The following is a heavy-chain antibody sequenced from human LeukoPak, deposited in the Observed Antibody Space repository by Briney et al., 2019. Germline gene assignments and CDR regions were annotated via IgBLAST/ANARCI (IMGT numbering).Heavy chain of an antibody. CDR1: GYTFTDYY. D-gene: IGHD3-3*01. CDR3: ARERDSRRAQAYDFWSGPTGY. J-gene: IGHJ4*02. V-gene: IGHV1-2*02. Sequence: GTSVKVSCKTSGYTFTDYYIHWVRQAPGQGLEWVGWINPDSGDTNYAEKFQGGVTMSRDTSISTAYLDLTRLRSDHTAVFYCARERDSRRAQAYDFWSGPTGYWGQGTLITVSS. CDR2: INPDSGDT.